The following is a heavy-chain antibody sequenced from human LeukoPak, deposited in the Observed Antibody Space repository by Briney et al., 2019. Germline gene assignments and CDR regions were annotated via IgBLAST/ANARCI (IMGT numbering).Heavy chain of an antibody. CDR1: GYTFTSYG. CDR2: ISAYTGNT. Sequence: ASVKVSCKASGYTFTSYGISWVRQAPGQGLEWMGWISAYTGNTNYAQKLQGRVTMTTDTSTSTAYMELRSLRSDDTAVYYCARDWLRRYCSSTSGYGLIYGYYYYYGMDVWGQGTTVTVSS. CDR3: ARDWLRRYCSSTSGYGLIYGYYYYYGMDV. J-gene: IGHJ6*02. V-gene: IGHV1-18*01. D-gene: IGHD2-2*01.